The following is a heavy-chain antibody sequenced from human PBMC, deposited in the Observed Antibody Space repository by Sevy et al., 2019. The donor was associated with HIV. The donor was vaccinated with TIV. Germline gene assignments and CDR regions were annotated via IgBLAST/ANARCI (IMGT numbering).Heavy chain of an antibody. V-gene: IGHV3-30*02. CDR2: IRYDGSNK. Sequence: GGSLRLSCAASGFTFSSYGMHWVRQAPGKGLEWVAFIRYDGSNKYYADSVKGRFTISRDNSKNTLYRQMNSLGAEVTAGDYCAKDLVTMVQGVIDYWGQGTLVTVSS. CDR1: GFTFSSYG. CDR3: AKDLVTMVQGVIDY. D-gene: IGHD3-10*01. J-gene: IGHJ4*02.